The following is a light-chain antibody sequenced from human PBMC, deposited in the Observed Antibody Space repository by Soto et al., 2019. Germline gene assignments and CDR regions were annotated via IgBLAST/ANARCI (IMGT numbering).Light chain of an antibody. CDR3: QQTYGTPPT. Sequence: DSLMTHAASSLCASLGEGVSVPCLASQNIRDFLNWYQQKPGKAPELLISSASSLQSGVPSRFSGSGSGTDFTLTIGSLQREDFATYFCQQTYGTPPTFGQGTKVDIK. CDR2: SAS. CDR1: QNIRDF. J-gene: IGKJ1*01. V-gene: IGKV1-39*01.